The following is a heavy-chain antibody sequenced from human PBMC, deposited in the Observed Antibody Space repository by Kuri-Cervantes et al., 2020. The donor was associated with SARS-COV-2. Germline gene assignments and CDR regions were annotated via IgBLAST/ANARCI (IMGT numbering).Heavy chain of an antibody. J-gene: IGHJ4*02. CDR1: GFTFSSYS. Sequence: ETLSLTCAASGFTFSSYSMNWVRQAPGKGLEWVSYISSSSSTIYYADSVKGRFTISRDNAKNSLYLQMNSLRAEDTAVYYCAKPLGYSGYDPPDYWGQGTLVTVSS. CDR3: AKPLGYSGYDPPDY. D-gene: IGHD5-12*01. V-gene: IGHV3-48*01. CDR2: ISSSSSTI.